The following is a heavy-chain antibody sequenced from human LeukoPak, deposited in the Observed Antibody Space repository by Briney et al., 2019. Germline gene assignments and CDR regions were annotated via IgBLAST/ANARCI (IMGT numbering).Heavy chain of an antibody. Sequence: SETLSLTCAVYGGSFSGYYWSWIRQPPGKGLEWIGEINHSGSTNYNPSLKSRVTISVDTSKNQFSLKLSSVTAADTAVYYCARASFRGVMVDYWGQGTLVTVSS. J-gene: IGHJ4*02. CDR2: INHSGST. D-gene: IGHD3-10*01. CDR1: GGSFSGYY. CDR3: ARASFRGVMVDY. V-gene: IGHV4-34*01.